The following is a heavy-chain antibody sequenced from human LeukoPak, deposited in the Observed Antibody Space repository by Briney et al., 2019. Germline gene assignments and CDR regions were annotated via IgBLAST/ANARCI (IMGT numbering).Heavy chain of an antibody. CDR1: GGSFSSGSNY. V-gene: IGHV4-61*01. D-gene: IGHD6-19*01. J-gene: IGHJ4*02. CDR2: IYYSGST. CDR3: ATMHSSAWYSY. Sequence: SETLSLTCTVSGGSFSSGSNYWSWIRQPPGKGLEWIGYIYYSGSTNYKSSLKSRVTISVDTSKNQFSLKLSSVTAADTAVYYCATMHSSAWYSYWGQGTLVTVSS.